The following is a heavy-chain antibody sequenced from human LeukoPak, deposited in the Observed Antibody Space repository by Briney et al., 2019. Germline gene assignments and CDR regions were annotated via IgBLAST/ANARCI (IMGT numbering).Heavy chain of an antibody. D-gene: IGHD3-3*01. CDR3: AREITNRLLYYDFWSGYYTRWFDP. CDR2: IYYSGST. V-gene: IGHV4-59*01. Sequence: SETLSLTCAVSGGSISSYYWSWIRQPPGKGLEWIGYIYYSGSTNYNPSLKSRVTISVDTSKNQFSLKLSSVTAADTAVYYCAREITNRLLYYDFWSGYYTRWFDPWGQGTLVTVSS. J-gene: IGHJ5*02. CDR1: GGSISSYY.